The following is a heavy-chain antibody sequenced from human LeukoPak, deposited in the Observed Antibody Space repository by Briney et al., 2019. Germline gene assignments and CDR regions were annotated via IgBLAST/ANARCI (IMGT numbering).Heavy chain of an antibody. Sequence: GVSLRLSCTASGFTFRSYSMNCVRQAPGKGLEWLSYMSSSSSYIYYADSVKGRFAISRDNAKNSLYLQMNSLRAEDTAVYYCARSGSSGWYINCWGQGTLVTVSS. J-gene: IGHJ4*02. CDR1: GFTFRSYS. CDR3: ARSGSSGWYINC. CDR2: MSSSSSYI. V-gene: IGHV3-21*01. D-gene: IGHD6-19*01.